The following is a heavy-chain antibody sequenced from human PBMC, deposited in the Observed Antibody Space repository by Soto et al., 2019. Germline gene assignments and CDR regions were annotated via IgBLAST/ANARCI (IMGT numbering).Heavy chain of an antibody. CDR1: GFTFSSYA. Sequence: QVQLVESGGGVVQPGGSLRLSCAASGFTFSSYAMHWVRQAPGKRPEWVAVMSYDGSNKYYADSVKGRFTISRDNSKNTLYLQIYSPRAEDTAFYYCATAHSSGWYYFDSWGQGTLVTVSS. D-gene: IGHD6-19*01. V-gene: IGHV3-30*03. CDR2: MSYDGSNK. J-gene: IGHJ4*02. CDR3: ATAHSSGWYYFDS.